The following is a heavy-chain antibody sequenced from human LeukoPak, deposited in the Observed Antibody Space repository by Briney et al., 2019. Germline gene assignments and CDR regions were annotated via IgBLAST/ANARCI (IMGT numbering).Heavy chain of an antibody. CDR2: ISGSGGST. J-gene: IGHJ4*02. V-gene: IGHV3-23*01. CDR1: GFTFSSYA. CDR3: AKEGRGDRLRWQNKWDY. D-gene: IGHD3-10*01. Sequence: GGSLRLSCAASGFTFSSYAMSWVRQAPGKGLEWVSAISGSGGSTYYADSVKGRFTISRDNSKNTLYLQMNSLRAEDTAVYYCAKEGRGDRLRWQNKWDYWGQGTLVTVSS.